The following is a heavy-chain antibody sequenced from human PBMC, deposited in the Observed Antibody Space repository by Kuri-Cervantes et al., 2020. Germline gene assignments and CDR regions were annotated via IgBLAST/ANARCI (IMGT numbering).Heavy chain of an antibody. CDR2: INHSGSS. CDR3: ARMRGLLNWFDP. Sequence: SETLSLTCAVYGGSFSDYYWTWIRQPPGKGLEWIGEINHSGSSKYNPSLKSRVTISVDTSKNQFSLKLSSVTATDTAVYYCARMRGLLNWFDPWGQGTLVTVSS. D-gene: IGHD2-15*01. CDR1: GGSFSDYY. J-gene: IGHJ5*02. V-gene: IGHV4-34*01.